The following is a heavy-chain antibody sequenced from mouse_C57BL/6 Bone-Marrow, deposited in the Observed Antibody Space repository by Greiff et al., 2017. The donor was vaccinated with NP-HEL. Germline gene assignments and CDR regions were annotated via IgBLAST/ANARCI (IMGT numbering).Heavy chain of an antibody. CDR3: TTGYTDWYFDV. CDR2: IDPENGDT. CDR1: GFNIKDDY. D-gene: IGHD2-2*01. Sequence: VQLQQSGAELVRPGASVKLSCTASGFNIKDDYMHWVKQRPEQGLEWIGWIDPENGDTEYASKFQGKATITADTSSNTAYLQLSSLTSEDTAVYYCTTGYTDWYFDVWGTGTTVTVSS. J-gene: IGHJ1*03. V-gene: IGHV14-4*01.